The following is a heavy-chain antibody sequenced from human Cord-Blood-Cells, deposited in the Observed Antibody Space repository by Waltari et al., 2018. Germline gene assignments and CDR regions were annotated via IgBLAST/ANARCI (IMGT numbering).Heavy chain of an antibody. D-gene: IGHD3-16*01. Sequence: EVQLVESGGGLVKPGGSLRLSWAASGFPFSSSSMNWVRQAPGKGLVWVSSISSSSSYIYYADSVKGRFTISRDNAKNSLYLQMNSLRAEDTAVYYCARAGGDYWYFDLWGRGTLVTVSS. CDR3: ARAGGDYWYFDL. V-gene: IGHV3-21*01. CDR1: GFPFSSSS. CDR2: ISSSSSYI. J-gene: IGHJ2*01.